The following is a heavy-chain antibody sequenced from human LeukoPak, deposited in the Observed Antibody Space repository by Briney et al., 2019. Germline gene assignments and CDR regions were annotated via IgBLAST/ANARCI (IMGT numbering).Heavy chain of an antibody. CDR1: GYTFTDDY. CDR2: INVNSGGT. V-gene: IGHV1-2*02. D-gene: IGHD3-10*01. J-gene: IGHJ3*02. CDR3: ARNLWFGESSDAFDM. Sequence: ASVKVSCKASGYTFTDDYIGWVRQAPGRGLEWMGWINVNSGGTNYAQKFYARVTMTRDTSISTAYMELSRLRSDDTAVFYCARNLWFGESSDAFDMWGQGTMVTVSS.